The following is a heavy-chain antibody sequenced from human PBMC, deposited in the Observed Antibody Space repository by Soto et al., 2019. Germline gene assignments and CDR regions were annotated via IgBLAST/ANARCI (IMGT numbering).Heavy chain of an antibody. V-gene: IGHV1-18*01. Sequence: ASVKVSCKTSGYTFSNYGITWVRQAPGQPLEWQGCLSLSSDGTNCAQYYQGRVSMNTDTSTTTAHMEVRSLRSDDTAVYYCAKVVPAAQARLYLRAQAPPVTV. CDR2: LSLSSDGT. J-gene: IGHJ4*01. D-gene: IGHD2-2*01. CDR3: AKVVPAAQARLYL. CDR1: GYTFSNYG.